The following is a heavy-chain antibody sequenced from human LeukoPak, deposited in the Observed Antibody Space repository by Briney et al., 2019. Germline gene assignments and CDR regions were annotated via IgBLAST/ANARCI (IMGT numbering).Heavy chain of an antibody. CDR2: ISASGGST. CDR3: ARGYCSGGTCYLVENWLDP. CDR1: GFTFSNLA. Sequence: PGGSLRLSCAASGFTFSNLAMSWVRQAPGKGLEWLSLISASGGSTYYADSVKGRFTISRDNSKNTLYLQMNSLRAEDTALYYCARGYCSGGTCYLVENWLDPWGQGTLVTVSS. J-gene: IGHJ5*02. D-gene: IGHD2-15*01. V-gene: IGHV3-23*01.